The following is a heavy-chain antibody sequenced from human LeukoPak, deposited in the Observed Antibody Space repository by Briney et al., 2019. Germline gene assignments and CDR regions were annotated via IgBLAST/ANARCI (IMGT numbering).Heavy chain of an antibody. CDR2: INSDGSST. Sequence: PGGSLRLSCAASGFTLSSYWMHWVRQAPGNGLVWVSRINSDGSSTSYADSVNGRFTISRDNTKNTLYLQMTSLGAEDTAVYYCARGVYYYYMDVWGKGTTVTVSS. V-gene: IGHV3-74*01. J-gene: IGHJ6*03. CDR3: ARGVYYYYMDV. CDR1: GFTLSSYW.